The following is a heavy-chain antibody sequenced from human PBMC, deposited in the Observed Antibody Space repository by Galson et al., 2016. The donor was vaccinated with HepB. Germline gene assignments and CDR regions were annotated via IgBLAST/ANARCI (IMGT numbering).Heavy chain of an antibody. CDR3: ARGASGYTYGYGHYGMDV. J-gene: IGHJ6*02. V-gene: IGHV1-2*04. CDR2: INPNNGGT. D-gene: IGHD5-18*01. CDR1: GYTFNGYY. Sequence: SVKVSCKASGYTFNGYYVHWVRQAPGQGLEWMGWINPNNGGTNYAQKFQGWVTMTRDTSISTAYMELSRLRSDDTAVYYCARGASGYTYGYGHYGMDVWGQGTTVTVSS.